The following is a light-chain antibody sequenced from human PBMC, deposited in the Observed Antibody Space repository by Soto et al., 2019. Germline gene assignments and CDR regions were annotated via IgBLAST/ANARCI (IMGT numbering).Light chain of an antibody. CDR1: SSDVGGYNF. Sequence: QPALTQPASVFGSPGQSITFSCTGTSSDVGGYNFVSWYQQHPGKAPKLMIYEVSSRPSGVSNRFSGSKSGNTASLTISGLQPEDEAAYYCSSYTTSTTVVFGTGTKVTVL. J-gene: IGLJ1*01. CDR3: SSYTTSTTVV. CDR2: EVS. V-gene: IGLV2-14*03.